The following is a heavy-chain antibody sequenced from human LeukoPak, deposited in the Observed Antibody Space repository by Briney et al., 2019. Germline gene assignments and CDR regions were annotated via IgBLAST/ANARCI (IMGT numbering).Heavy chain of an antibody. J-gene: IGHJ4*02. CDR3: AKDRGRTPAASFDY. D-gene: IGHD6-13*01. CDR2: ISGSGGST. V-gene: IGHV3-23*01. CDR1: GFTFSSYA. Sequence: GGSLRLSCATSGFTFSSYAMSWVRQAPGKGLEWVSAISGSGGSTYYADSVKGRFTISRDNSKNTLYLQMSSLRAEDTAVYYCAKDRGRTPAASFDYWGQGTLVTVSS.